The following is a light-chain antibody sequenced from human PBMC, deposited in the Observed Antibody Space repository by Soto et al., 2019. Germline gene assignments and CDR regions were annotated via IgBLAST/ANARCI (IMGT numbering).Light chain of an antibody. CDR3: QQYSSYPLT. CDR2: DAA. CDR1: QAISGY. Sequence: DIQMTQSPSTLSASVADRVTIACRASQAISGYLAWYQRKPGKATKLLIYDAANLQTGVSSRFSGSGSGKGFTLTINSLQPDDFATYYCQQYSSYPLTFGGGTKVDIK. J-gene: IGKJ4*01. V-gene: IGKV1-5*01.